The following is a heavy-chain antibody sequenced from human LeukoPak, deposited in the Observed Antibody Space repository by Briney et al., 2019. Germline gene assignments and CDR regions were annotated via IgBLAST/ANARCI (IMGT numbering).Heavy chain of an antibody. CDR1: GYTCTSYG. Sequence: GASVKVSCKASGYTCTSYGISWVRQAPGQGLEWMGWVSAYNGNTTYAQKLQGRVTMTTDTSTSTAYMELRSLRSDDTAVYYCACGPDFWSGYGGYYFDYWGQGTLVTVSS. J-gene: IGHJ4*02. CDR2: VSAYNGNT. D-gene: IGHD3-3*01. V-gene: IGHV1-18*01. CDR3: ACGPDFWSGYGGYYFDY.